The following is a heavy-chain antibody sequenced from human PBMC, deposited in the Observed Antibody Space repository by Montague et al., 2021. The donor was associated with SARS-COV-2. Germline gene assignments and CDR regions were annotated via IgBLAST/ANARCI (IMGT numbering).Heavy chain of an antibody. CDR2: IYYSGST. D-gene: IGHD6-19*01. Sequence: SETLSLTCTVSGGSISSSSYYWGWIRQPPGKGLEWIGSIYYSGSTYYNPSLKSRVTISVDTSKNQFSLKLSSVTAADTAVYYCARHSEQWLVLGGGYYFDYWGQGTLVTVSS. CDR3: ARHSEQWLVLGGGYYFDY. V-gene: IGHV4-39*01. J-gene: IGHJ4*02. CDR1: GGSISSSSYY.